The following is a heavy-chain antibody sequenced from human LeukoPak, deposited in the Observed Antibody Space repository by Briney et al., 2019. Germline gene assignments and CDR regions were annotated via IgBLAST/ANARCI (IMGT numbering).Heavy chain of an antibody. Sequence: ASVKVSCKASGYTFTGYYMHWVRQAPGQGLEWMGWINPNSGGTNYAQKFQGRVTMTRDTSISTAYMELSRLRSDDTAVYYCAAARYFDWLLDYWGQGTLVTVSS. CDR2: INPNSGGT. CDR1: GYTFTGYY. J-gene: IGHJ4*02. V-gene: IGHV1-2*02. CDR3: AAARYFDWLLDY. D-gene: IGHD3-9*01.